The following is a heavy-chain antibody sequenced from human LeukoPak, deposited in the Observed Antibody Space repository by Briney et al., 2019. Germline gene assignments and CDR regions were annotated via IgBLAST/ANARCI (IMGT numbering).Heavy chain of an antibody. D-gene: IGHD6-13*01. V-gene: IGHV3-72*01. Sequence: GGSLRLSCAASGFTFSDHYMDWFRQAPGKGLQWVGRSRNKANSYVAEYAAPVKGRFTISRDDSKNSVFLQMDSLKTEDTAVYYCARELAAGPSDHWGQGTLVTVSS. CDR2: SRNKANSYVA. J-gene: IGHJ4*02. CDR1: GFTFSDHY. CDR3: ARELAAGPSDH.